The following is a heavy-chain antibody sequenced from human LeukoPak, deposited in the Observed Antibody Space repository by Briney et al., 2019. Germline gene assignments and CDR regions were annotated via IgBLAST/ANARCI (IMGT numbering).Heavy chain of an antibody. CDR2: FDPEDGET. CDR1: GYTLTELS. Sequence: ASVKVSCKVSGYTLTELSMHWVRQAPGKGLEWMGGFDPEDGETIYAQKFQGRVTMTEDTSTDTAYMELSSLRSEDTAVYHCATALDCSGGSCYYYYYMDVWGKGTTVTVSS. CDR3: ATALDCSGGSCYYYYYMDV. J-gene: IGHJ6*03. D-gene: IGHD2-15*01. V-gene: IGHV1-24*01.